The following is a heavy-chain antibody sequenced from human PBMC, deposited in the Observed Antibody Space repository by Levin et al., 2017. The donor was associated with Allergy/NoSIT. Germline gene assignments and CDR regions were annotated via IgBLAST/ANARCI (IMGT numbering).Heavy chain of an antibody. CDR1: GFTFSSYG. J-gene: IGHJ2*01. Sequence: LSLTCAASGFTFSSYGMHWVRQAPGKGLEWVAVISYDGSNKYYADSVKGRFTISRDNSKNTLYLQMNSLRAEDTAVYYCAKDERVGRLYWYFDLWGRGTLVTVSS. CDR3: AKDERVGRLYWYFDL. CDR2: ISYDGSNK. V-gene: IGHV3-30*18.